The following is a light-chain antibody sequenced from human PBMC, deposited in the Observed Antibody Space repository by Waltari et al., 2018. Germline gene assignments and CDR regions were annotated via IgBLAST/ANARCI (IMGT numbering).Light chain of an antibody. CDR3: QQSRTAPLK. Sequence: DIQMTQSPSSLSASVGDRVTITCRASQSVTTYLNCYQQKQGKAPNLLISATSILLSGVPASFSGSGSGTDFTLTISSLQPEDFATYYCQQSRTAPLKFGGGTKVEIK. V-gene: IGKV1-39*01. CDR2: ATS. CDR1: QSVTTY. J-gene: IGKJ4*02.